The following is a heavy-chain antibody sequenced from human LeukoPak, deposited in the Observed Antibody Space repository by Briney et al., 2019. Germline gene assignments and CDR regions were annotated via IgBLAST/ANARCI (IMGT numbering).Heavy chain of an antibody. D-gene: IGHD3-3*01. CDR3: ARARSGYYIPDADYYYYYGMDV. Sequence: SETLSLTCTVSGGSISSGDYYWSWIRQPPGKGLEWIGYIYYSGSTYYNPSLKSRVTISVDTSKNQFSLKLSSVTAADTAVYYCARARSGYYIPDADYYYYYGMDVWAKGPRSPSP. CDR1: GGSISSGDYY. CDR2: IYYSGST. J-gene: IGHJ6*02. V-gene: IGHV4-30-4*01.